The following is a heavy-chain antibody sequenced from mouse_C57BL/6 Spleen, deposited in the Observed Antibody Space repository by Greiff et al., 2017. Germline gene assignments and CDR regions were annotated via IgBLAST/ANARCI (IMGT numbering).Heavy chain of an antibody. CDR2: ISYDGSN. J-gene: IGHJ1*03. CDR3: AREYYYGSSWYFDV. CDR1: GYSITSCYY. Sequence: EVQLQESGPGLVKPSQSLSLTCSVTGYSITSCYYWNWIRQFPGNQLEWMGYISYDGSNNYNPSLKNRISITRDTSKNQFFLKLNSVTTEDTATYYCAREYYYGSSWYFDVWGTGTTVTVSS. V-gene: IGHV3-6*01. D-gene: IGHD1-1*01.